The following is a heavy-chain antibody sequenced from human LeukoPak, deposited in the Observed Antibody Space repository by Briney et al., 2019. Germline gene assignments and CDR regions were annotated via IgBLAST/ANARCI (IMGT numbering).Heavy chain of an antibody. CDR2: INDSGST. CDR1: GGSFSGYY. CDR3: ARGQLHYMDV. D-gene: IGHD1-7*01. J-gene: IGHJ6*03. V-gene: IGHV4-34*01. Sequence: SETLSLTCAVYGGSFSGYYWSWIRQPPGKGLEWIGEINDSGSTNYNPSLKSRVTISVDTSKNQFSLKLSSVTAADTAVYYCARGQLHYMDVWGKGTTVTVSS.